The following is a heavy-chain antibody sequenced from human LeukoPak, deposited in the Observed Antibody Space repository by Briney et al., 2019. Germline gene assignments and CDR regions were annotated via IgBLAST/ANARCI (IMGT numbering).Heavy chain of an antibody. CDR3: ARERSITMVRGVRRIFDY. CDR1: GGSISSFNYY. Sequence: SETLSLTCIVSGGSISSFNYYWGWVRQPPGTGLEWIASMYSSGSTYSNQSLKSRVTISVDTSKNQFSLKLSSVTAADTAVYYCARERSITMVRGVRRIFDYWGQGTLVTVSS. D-gene: IGHD3-10*01. V-gene: IGHV4-39*07. CDR2: MYSSGST. J-gene: IGHJ4*02.